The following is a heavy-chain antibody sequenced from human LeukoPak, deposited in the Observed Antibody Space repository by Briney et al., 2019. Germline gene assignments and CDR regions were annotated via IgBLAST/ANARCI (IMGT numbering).Heavy chain of an antibody. CDR2: IKQDGSEK. V-gene: IGHV3-7*04. Sequence: GGSLRLSCAASGFTFSSYWLNWVRQAPGKGLEWVANIKQDGSEKYYVDSVKGRFTVSRDNAKNSLYLQMNSLRVEDTAVYYCARAQLAWDAANWGQGTLVTVSS. CDR1: GFTFSSYW. CDR3: ARAQLAWDAAN. D-gene: IGHD6-13*01. J-gene: IGHJ4*02.